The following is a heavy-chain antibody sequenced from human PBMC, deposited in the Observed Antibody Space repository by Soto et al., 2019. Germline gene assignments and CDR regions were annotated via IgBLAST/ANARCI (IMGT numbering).Heavy chain of an antibody. CDR2: ISWNSDAL. CDR1: GFTFDDYA. CDR3: ARGLYSYTTSGYPHY. D-gene: IGHD3-22*01. V-gene: IGHV3-9*01. J-gene: IGHJ4*02. Sequence: EVQLVESGGGLVQPGRSLRLSCAASGFTFDDYAMHWVRQAPGKGLEWVTGISWNSDALGYADSVKGRFTISRDNAKNSLYLQMRRLRPEDTAFYYFARGLYSYTTSGYPHYWGQGTLVTVSS.